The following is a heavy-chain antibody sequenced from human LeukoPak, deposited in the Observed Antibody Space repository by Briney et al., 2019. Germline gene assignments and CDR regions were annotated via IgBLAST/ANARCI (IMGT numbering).Heavy chain of an antibody. J-gene: IGHJ4*02. CDR2: IYPIDPDT. V-gene: IGHV5-51*01. CDR3: ARLDSFRRSRYSPPLDY. D-gene: IGHD3-9*01. CDR1: GSPFTSYW. Sequence: GESLEISGQASGSPFTSYWIGWAGQLPGKGLEGMGIIYPIDPDTTYRTSCQAQFPISAAKSISSANWQWSSLKPPDTAMYYCARLDSFRRSRYSPPLDYWGQGTLVTVSS.